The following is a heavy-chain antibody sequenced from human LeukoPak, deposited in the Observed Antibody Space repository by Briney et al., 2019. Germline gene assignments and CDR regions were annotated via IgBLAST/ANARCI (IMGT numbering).Heavy chain of an antibody. J-gene: IGHJ4*02. CDR3: ARGFPTLGYCSGGSCYSLDY. V-gene: IGHV4-34*01. Sequence: SETLSLTCAVYGGSFSGYYWSWIRQPPGKGLEWIGEINHSGSTNYNPSLKSRVTISVDTSKNQFPLKLSSVTAADTAVYYCARGFPTLGYCSGGSCYSLDYWGQGTLVTVSS. D-gene: IGHD2-15*01. CDR2: INHSGST. CDR1: GGSFSGYY.